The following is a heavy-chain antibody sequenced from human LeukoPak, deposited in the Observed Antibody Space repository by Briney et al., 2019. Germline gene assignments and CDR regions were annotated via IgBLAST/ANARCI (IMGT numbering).Heavy chain of an antibody. CDR2: MNPNSGNT. CDR1: GYTFTSYD. D-gene: IGHD3-22*01. Sequence: ASVKVSCKASGYTFTSYDINWVRQATGQGLEWMGWMNPNSGNTGYAQKFQGRVTMTRNTSISTAYMELSSLRSEDTAVYYRATRHYYDSSGYNWGQGTLVTVSS. J-gene: IGHJ4*02. V-gene: IGHV1-8*01. CDR3: ATRHYYDSSGYN.